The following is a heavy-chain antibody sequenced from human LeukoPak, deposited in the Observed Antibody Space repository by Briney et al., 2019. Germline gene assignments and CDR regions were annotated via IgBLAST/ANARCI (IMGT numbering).Heavy chain of an antibody. CDR1: GFTFSSYG. Sequence: QPGRSLGLSCAASGFTFSSYGMHWVRQAPGKGLEWVAVIWYDGSNKYYADSVKGRFTISRDNSKNTLYLQMNSLRAEDTAVYYCARDQDIVVVPAADVWFDPWGQGTLVTVSS. J-gene: IGHJ5*02. V-gene: IGHV3-33*01. CDR2: IWYDGSNK. D-gene: IGHD2-2*01. CDR3: ARDQDIVVVPAADVWFDP.